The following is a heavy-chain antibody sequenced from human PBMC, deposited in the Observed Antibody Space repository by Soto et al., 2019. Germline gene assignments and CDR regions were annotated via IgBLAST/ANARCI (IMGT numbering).Heavy chain of an antibody. CDR1: VFTFSSYA. CDR2: ISGSGGST. J-gene: IGHJ4*02. Sequence: GSLRLSCAASVFTFSSYAMSWVRQAPGKGLEWVSAISGSGGSTYYADSVKGRFTISRDNSKNTLYLQMNSLRAEDTAVYYCAKGGGGYYYDSSGYYSPRRPSPPFDYWGQGTLVTVSS. V-gene: IGHV3-23*01. D-gene: IGHD3-22*01. CDR3: AKGGGGYYYDSSGYYSPRRPSPPFDY.